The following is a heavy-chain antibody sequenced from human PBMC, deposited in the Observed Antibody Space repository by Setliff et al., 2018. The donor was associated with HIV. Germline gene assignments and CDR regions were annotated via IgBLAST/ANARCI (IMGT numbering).Heavy chain of an antibody. CDR1: GFTFSSYW. CDR2: IKQDGSEK. V-gene: IGHV3-7*01. J-gene: IGHJ4*02. CDR3: ARDLTAMVTVDY. D-gene: IGHD5-18*01. Sequence: GGSLRLSCAASGFTFSSYWMSWARQGPGKGLEWVANIKQDGSEKYYVDSVKGRFTISRDNAKNSLYLQMNSLRAEDTAVYYCARDLTAMVTVDYWGQGTLVTVSS.